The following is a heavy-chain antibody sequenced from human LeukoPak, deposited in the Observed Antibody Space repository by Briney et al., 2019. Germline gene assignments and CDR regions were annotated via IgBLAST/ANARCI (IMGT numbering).Heavy chain of an antibody. CDR2: IYYSGST. V-gene: IGHV4-59*01. CDR1: GGSISSYC. D-gene: IGHD6-19*01. J-gene: IGHJ5*02. CDR3: ARVYSSGWYFDP. Sequence: SETLSLTCTVSGGSISSYCWSWIRQPPGKGLEWIAYIYYSGSTNYNPSLKSRVTISVDTSKNQFSLRLSSVTAADTAVYYCARVYSSGWYFDPWGQGTLVTVSS.